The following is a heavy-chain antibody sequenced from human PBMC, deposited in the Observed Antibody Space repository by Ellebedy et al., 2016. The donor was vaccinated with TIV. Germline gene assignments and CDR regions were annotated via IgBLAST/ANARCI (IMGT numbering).Heavy chain of an antibody. D-gene: IGHD1-26*01. CDR2: IRTKPNNYET. CDR3: TKLYYSVAAGGP. V-gene: IGHV3-73*01. J-gene: IGHJ4*02. Sequence: GESLKISCTASGFTFSDSAMHWVRQASGKGLEWIARIRTKPNNYETTYSASVKGRFTISRDDSQQTAFLQMNDLKTEDTAVYYCTKLYYSVAAGGPWGQGTLVTVSS. CDR1: GFTFSDSA.